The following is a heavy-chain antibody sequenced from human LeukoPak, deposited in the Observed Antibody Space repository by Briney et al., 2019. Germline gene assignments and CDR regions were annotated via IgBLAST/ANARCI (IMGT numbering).Heavy chain of an antibody. D-gene: IGHD2-21*01. V-gene: IGHV3-23*01. J-gene: IGHJ4*02. CDR3: AKRGVVIRVILVGFHREAYYFDS. CDR1: GITLSNYG. Sequence: GGSLRLSCAVSGITLSNYGMSWVRQAPGKGLEWVAGISGSGGSTNYADSVKGRFTFSRDNHNNTLFLQMNSLRAEDTAVYFCAKRGVVIRVILVGFHREAYYFDSWGQGALVTVSS. CDR2: ISGSGGST.